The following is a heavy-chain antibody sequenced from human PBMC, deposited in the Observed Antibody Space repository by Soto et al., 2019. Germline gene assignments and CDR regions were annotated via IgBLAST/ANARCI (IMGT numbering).Heavy chain of an antibody. V-gene: IGHV3-9*01. D-gene: IGHD3-9*01. CDR2: ISWYSGSI. Sequence: EVQLVESGGGLAQPGRSLRLSCAASGFTFDDYAMHWVRQAPGKGLEGVSGISWYSGSIGYANSVKGRFTISRDNAKKSLYLQMNSLTAEDTALYSCASGRGYDILSGYYPYFDYWGQGTLVTVSS. J-gene: IGHJ4*02. CDR3: ASGRGYDILSGYYPYFDY. CDR1: GFTFDDYA.